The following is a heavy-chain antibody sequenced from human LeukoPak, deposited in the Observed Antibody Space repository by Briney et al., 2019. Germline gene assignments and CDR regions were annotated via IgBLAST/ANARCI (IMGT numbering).Heavy chain of an antibody. CDR1: GYTFTSYD. CDR2: MNPNSGNT. Sequence: ASVKVSCKASGYTFTSYDINWMRQARGQGLEWLGWMNPNSGNTGYAQTFQGKLTMTRNTSIKTAYMELSSLRSEDTAVYYCARRFYDNLTGHTWYDYWGQGTLVTVSS. V-gene: IGHV1-8*01. D-gene: IGHD3-9*01. CDR3: ARRFYDNLTGHTWYDY. J-gene: IGHJ4*02.